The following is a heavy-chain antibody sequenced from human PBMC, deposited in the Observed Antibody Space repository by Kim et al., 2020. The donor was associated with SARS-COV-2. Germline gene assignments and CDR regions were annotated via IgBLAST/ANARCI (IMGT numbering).Heavy chain of an antibody. V-gene: IGHV4-39*01. CDR1: GGSISSSSYF. J-gene: IGHJ4*02. Sequence: SETLSLTCTVSGGSISSSSYFWSWVRQPPGKGLEWIGTFHSTGTTYYNPSLKSRVTLSVDTSKTQFSLKLSSVTAADTAVYYCARYVTGSSDFDYWGQGTLVTVSS. CDR3: ARYVTGSSDFDY. CDR2: FHSTGTT. D-gene: IGHD3-10*02.